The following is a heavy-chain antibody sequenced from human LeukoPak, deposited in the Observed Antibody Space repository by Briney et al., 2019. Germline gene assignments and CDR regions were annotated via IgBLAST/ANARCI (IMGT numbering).Heavy chain of an antibody. D-gene: IGHD5-18*01. CDR1: GGSISSSSYY. CDR2: IYYSGST. J-gene: IGHJ5*02. V-gene: IGHV4-39*07. CDR3: ARGLVGYLNWFDP. Sequence: SETPSLTCTVSGGSISSSSYYWGWIRQPPGKGLEWIGSIYYSGSTYYNPSLKSRVTISVDTSKNQFSLKLSSVTAADTAVYYCARGLVGYLNWFDPWGQGTLVTVSS.